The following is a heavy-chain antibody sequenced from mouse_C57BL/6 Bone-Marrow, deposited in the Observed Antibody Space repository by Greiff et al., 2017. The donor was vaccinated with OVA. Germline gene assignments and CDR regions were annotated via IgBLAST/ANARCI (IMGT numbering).Heavy chain of an antibody. Sequence: QVQLKQSGAELVKPGASVKMSCKASGYTFTSYWITWVKQRPGQGLEWIGDIYPGSGSTNYNEKFKSKATLTVDTSSSTAYMQLSSLTSEDSAVYYCARRDYYGSSWYFDVWGTGTTVTVSS. D-gene: IGHD1-1*01. CDR1: GYTFTSYW. V-gene: IGHV1-55*01. CDR3: ARRDYYGSSWYFDV. CDR2: IYPGSGST. J-gene: IGHJ1*03.